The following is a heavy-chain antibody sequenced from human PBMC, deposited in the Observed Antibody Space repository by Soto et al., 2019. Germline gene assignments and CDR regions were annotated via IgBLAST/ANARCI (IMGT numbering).Heavy chain of an antibody. CDR1: VGTFDRHC. CDR3: ARWAGDCPEGAGFAPLDY. V-gene: IGHV1-69*01. J-gene: IGHJ4*02. D-gene: IGHD2-8*02. Sequence: QAQLVQSGAEVKTPGSSVRVSCRSTVGTFDRHCLIWLRHAPGQGLEWMGGVVPIFGTPKYAQKFQDRVTITADQSMSTTYMELFRLTADATAMYYCARWAGDCPEGAGFAPLDYWGRGTLVTVSS. CDR2: VVPIFGTP.